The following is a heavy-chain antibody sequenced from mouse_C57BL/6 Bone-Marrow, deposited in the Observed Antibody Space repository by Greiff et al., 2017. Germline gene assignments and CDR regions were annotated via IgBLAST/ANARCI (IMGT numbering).Heavy chain of an antibody. CDR3: ARSPYYYDSYWYVDF. CDR1: GYSISSYY. V-gene: IGHV3-8*01. Sequence: EVMLVESGPGLAKPSQNLSLTCSVTGYSISSYYWTWVRKSPGNKLEYMVYISYSGSTNYNPSLKSRIFITRDTYKNQYDLQLNSVTTEDTATYYCARSPYYYDSYWYVDFAGSGTTVTVS. CDR2: ISYSGST. J-gene: IGHJ1*01. D-gene: IGHD2-4*01.